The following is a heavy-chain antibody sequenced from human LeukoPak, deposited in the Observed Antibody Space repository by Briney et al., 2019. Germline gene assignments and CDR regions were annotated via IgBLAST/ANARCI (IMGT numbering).Heavy chain of an antibody. J-gene: IGHJ4*02. D-gene: IGHD6-13*01. CDR2: FSGSGGST. CDR1: GFTFSSYA. CDR3: ARHEWQQLVKFDY. Sequence: GGSLRLSCAASGFTFSSYAMSWVRQAPGKGLECISGFSGSGGSTYYADSVKGRFTISRDNSKNTLYLQMNSLRAEDTAVYYCARHEWQQLVKFDYWGQGALVTVSS. V-gene: IGHV3-23*01.